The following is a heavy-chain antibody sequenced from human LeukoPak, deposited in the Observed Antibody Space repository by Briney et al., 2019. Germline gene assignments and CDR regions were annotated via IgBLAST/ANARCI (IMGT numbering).Heavy chain of an antibody. V-gene: IGHV1-18*01. Sequence: ASVKVSCKASGYTSTSYGISWVRQAPGQGLEWMGWISAYNGNTNYAQKLQGRVTMTTDTSTSTAYMELRSLRSDDTAVYYCARESGSGKPYYYYGMDVWGQGTTVTVSS. J-gene: IGHJ6*02. D-gene: IGHD3-10*01. CDR1: GYTSTSYG. CDR2: ISAYNGNT. CDR3: ARESGSGKPYYYYGMDV.